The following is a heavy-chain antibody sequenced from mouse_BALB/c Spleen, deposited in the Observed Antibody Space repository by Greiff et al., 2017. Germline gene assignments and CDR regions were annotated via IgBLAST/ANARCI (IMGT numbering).Heavy chain of an antibody. V-gene: IGHV7-3*02. CDR2: IRNKANGYTT. J-gene: IGHJ3*01. Sequence: EVQLVESGGGLVQPGGSLRLSCATSGFTFTDYYMSWVRQPPGKALEWLGFIRNKANGYTTEYSASVKGRFTISRDNSQSILYLQMNTLRAEDSATYYCARDGRIFAYWGQGTLVTVS. CDR3: ARDGRIFAY. CDR1: GFTFTDYY.